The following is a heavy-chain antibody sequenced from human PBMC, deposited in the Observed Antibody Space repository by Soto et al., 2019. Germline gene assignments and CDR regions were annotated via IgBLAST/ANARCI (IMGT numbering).Heavy chain of an antibody. V-gene: IGHV4-59*01. CDR1: GGSISSYY. CDR3: ARALESPPGSYYDFWSGYSEYYYYYMDV. J-gene: IGHJ6*03. Sequence: SLTCTVSGGSISSYYWSWIRQPPGKGLEWIGYIYYSGSTNYNPSLKSRVTISVDTSKNQFSLKLSSVTAADTAVYYCARALESPPGSYYDFWSGYSEYYYYYMDVWGKGTTVTVSS. D-gene: IGHD3-3*01. CDR2: IYYSGST.